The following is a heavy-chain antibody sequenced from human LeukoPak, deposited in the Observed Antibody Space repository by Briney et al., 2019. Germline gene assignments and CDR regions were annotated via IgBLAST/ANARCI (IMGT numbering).Heavy chain of an antibody. J-gene: IGHJ4*02. D-gene: IGHD2-21*02. CDR3: ASPAARAYCGGDCSLDY. CDR1: GYSFTSYW. CDR2: IYPGDSDT. V-gene: IGHV5-51*01. Sequence: GESLKISCNGSGYSFTSYWIGWVRQMPGKGLEWMGIIYPGDSDTRYSPSFQGQVTISADKSISTAYLQWSSLKASDTAMYYCASPAARAYCGGDCSLDYWGQGTLVTVSS.